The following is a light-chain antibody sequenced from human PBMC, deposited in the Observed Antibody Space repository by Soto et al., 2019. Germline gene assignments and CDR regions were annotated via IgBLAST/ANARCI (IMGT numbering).Light chain of an antibody. V-gene: IGKV2-30*01. J-gene: IGKJ1*01. CDR3: MQGTYWPPT. CDR2: RAS. Sequence: DVVMTQSPLSLPVTLGQPASISCRSSQSIVYSDGQAYLSWFQQRPGQSPRRLIYRASNRDSGVSERFSGSGSGTDFTLQIARVEAEDVGSDYCMQGTYWPPTFGRGTRVEIK. CDR1: QSIVYSDGQAY.